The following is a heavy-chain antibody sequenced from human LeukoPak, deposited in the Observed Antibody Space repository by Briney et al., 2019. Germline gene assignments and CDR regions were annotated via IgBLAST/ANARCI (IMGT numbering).Heavy chain of an antibody. D-gene: IGHD5-24*01. CDR1: GGSISSYY. CDR3: ARGAGAGYNLQPFDY. CDR2: IYYSGST. Sequence: ETLCLTCTVSGGSISSYYWSWIRQPPGKGLEWIGYIYYSGSTKYNPSLKSRFCISVDTSKNQFSLKLSSVTAADTAVYYCARGAGAGYNLQPFDYWGQGALVADSS. V-gene: IGHV4-59*08. J-gene: IGHJ4*02.